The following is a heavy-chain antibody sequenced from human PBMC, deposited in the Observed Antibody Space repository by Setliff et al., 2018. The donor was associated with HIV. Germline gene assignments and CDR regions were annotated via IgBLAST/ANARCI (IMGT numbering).Heavy chain of an antibody. CDR2: INTSGTT. CDR1: GGSISRGTYY. CDR3: ARQTYYYDNSGHNWFDP. V-gene: IGHV4-61*01. Sequence: SETLSLTCTVSGGSISRGTYYWSWIRQPPGKGLEWIGYINTSGTTNYNPPLKSRVTISVETSKNQFSLKLSSVTAADTAVYFCARQTYYYDNSGHNWFDPWGQGTLVTVSS. D-gene: IGHD3-22*01. J-gene: IGHJ5*02.